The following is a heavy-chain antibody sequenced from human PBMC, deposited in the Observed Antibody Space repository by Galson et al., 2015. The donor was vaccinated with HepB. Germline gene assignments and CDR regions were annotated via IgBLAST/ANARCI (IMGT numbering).Heavy chain of an antibody. CDR1: GYTFTSYY. Sequence: SVKVSCKASGYTFTSYYMHWVRQAPGQGLEWMGIINPSGGSTSYAQKFQGRVTMTRDTSTSTVYMELSSLRSEDTAVYYCARVWVVPAAILRFQGYYFDYWGQGTLVTVSS. D-gene: IGHD2-2*01. CDR2: INPSGGST. CDR3: ARVWVVPAAILRFQGYYFDY. V-gene: IGHV1-46*01. J-gene: IGHJ4*02.